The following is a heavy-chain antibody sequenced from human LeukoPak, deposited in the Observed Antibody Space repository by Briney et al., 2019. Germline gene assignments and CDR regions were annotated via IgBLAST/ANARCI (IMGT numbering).Heavy chain of an antibody. V-gene: IGHV3-30*02. CDR1: GFTFSTYG. Sequence: PGGSLRLSCAASGFTFSTYGMHWVRQAPGKGLEWVAYIQYDRSNQQYAGSVKGRFSISRDNSKNTLYLQMNSLRAEDTAVYYCAKVSGWHDQKNDYWGQGTLVTVSS. J-gene: IGHJ4*02. CDR2: IQYDRSNQ. D-gene: IGHD6-19*01. CDR3: AKVSGWHDQKNDY.